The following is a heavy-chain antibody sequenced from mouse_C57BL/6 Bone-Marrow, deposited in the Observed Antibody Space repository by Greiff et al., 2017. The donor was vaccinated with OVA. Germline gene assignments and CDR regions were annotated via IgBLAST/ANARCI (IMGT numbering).Heavy chain of an antibody. CDR1: GFTFSSYA. Sequence: DVMLVESGGGLVKPGGSLKLSCAASGFTFSSYAMSWVRQTPEKRLEWVATISDGGSYTYYPDNVKGRFTISRDNAKNNLYLQMSHLKSEDTAMYYCARDHGVTTGFYAMDYWGQGTSVTVSS. V-gene: IGHV5-4*01. J-gene: IGHJ4*01. CDR3: ARDHGVTTGFYAMDY. D-gene: IGHD2-2*01. CDR2: ISDGGSYT.